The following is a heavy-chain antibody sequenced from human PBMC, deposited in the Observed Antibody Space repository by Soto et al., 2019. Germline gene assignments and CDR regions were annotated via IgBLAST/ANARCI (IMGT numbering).Heavy chain of an antibody. D-gene: IGHD5-12*01. CDR2: ISGSGGST. V-gene: IGHV3-23*01. Sequence: GGSLRLSCAASGFTFSSYAMSWVRQAPGKGLEWVSAISGSGGSTYYADSVKGRFTISRDNSKNTLYLQMNSLRAEDTAVYYCAKDGVRVATIELYYFDYWGQGTLVTVSS. CDR1: GFTFSSYA. J-gene: IGHJ4*02. CDR3: AKDGVRVATIELYYFDY.